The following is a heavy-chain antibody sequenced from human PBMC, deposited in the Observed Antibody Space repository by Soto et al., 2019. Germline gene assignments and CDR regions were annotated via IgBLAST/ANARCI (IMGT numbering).Heavy chain of an antibody. D-gene: IGHD6-6*01. Sequence: PGQSLKICCKGSGYSFTSYWIGWVRQMPGKGLEWMGIIYPADSDTRYSPSFQGQVTISADKSISTAYLQWSSLKASDTAMYYCARYHDWGIAARTPGYYWGQGTLVTVSS. CDR2: IYPADSDT. V-gene: IGHV5-51*01. CDR1: GYSFTSYW. CDR3: ARYHDWGIAARTPGYY. J-gene: IGHJ4*02.